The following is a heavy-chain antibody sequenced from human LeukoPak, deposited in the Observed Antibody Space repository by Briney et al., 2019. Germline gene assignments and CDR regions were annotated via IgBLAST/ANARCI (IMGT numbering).Heavy chain of an antibody. J-gene: IGHJ6*03. V-gene: IGHV1-18*01. CDR1: GYTFTSYG. D-gene: IGHD2-2*01. Sequence: GASVKVSCKASGYTFTSYGISWVRQAPGQGLEWMGWISAYNGNTNYAQKLQGRVTMTTDTSTSTAYMELRSLRSDDTAVYYCARDGNIVVVPAATRTYYYYYMDVWGKGTTVTVSS. CDR3: ARDGNIVVVPAATRTYYYYYMDV. CDR2: ISAYNGNT.